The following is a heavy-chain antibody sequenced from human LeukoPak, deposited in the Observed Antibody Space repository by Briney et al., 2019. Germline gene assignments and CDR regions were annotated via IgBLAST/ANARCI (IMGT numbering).Heavy chain of an antibody. Sequence: PGGSLRLSCAASGFTFSSYAMSWVRQAPGKGLEWVSSISGSGVTTYYAGSVKGRFTISRDNSKNTLSLQMNSLRAEDTTVYYCAKTSGFQKGAFDIWGQGTMVTVSS. D-gene: IGHD6-19*01. J-gene: IGHJ3*02. CDR3: AKTSGFQKGAFDI. V-gene: IGHV3-23*01. CDR2: ISGSGVTT. CDR1: GFTFSSYA.